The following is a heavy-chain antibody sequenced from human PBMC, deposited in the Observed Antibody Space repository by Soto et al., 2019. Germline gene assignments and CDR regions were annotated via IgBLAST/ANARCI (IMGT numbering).Heavy chain of an antibody. V-gene: IGHV3-23*01. Sequence: PGGSLRLSCAASGFTFSSYAMSWVRQAPGKGLEWVSAISGSGGSTYYADSVKGRFTISRDNSKNTLYLQMNSLRAEDTAVYYCAKMDYDFWSGYYTNYYYGMDVWCQGTTVTVSS. CDR3: AKMDYDFWSGYYTNYYYGMDV. CDR1: GFTFSSYA. D-gene: IGHD3-3*01. J-gene: IGHJ6*02. CDR2: ISGSGGST.